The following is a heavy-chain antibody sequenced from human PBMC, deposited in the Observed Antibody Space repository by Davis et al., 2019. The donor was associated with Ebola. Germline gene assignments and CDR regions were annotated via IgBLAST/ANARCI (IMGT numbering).Heavy chain of an antibody. J-gene: IGHJ3*02. V-gene: IGHV1-69*13. CDR1: GGTFSSYA. CDR3: ARESRVVVVPAALERAFDI. Sequence: SVKVSCKASGGTFSSYAISWVRQAPGQGLEWMGGIIPIFGTANYAQKFQGRVTITADESTSTAYMELSSLRSEDTAVYYCARESRVVVVPAALERAFDIWGQGTMVTVSS. D-gene: IGHD2-2*01. CDR2: IIPIFGTA.